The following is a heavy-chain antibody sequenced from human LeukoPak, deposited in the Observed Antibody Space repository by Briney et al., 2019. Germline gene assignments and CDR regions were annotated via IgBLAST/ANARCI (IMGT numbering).Heavy chain of an antibody. Sequence: GGSLRLSCAASEFTFSTYSMNWVRQAPGKGLEWVSAISGSGGSTYYADSVKGRFTISRDNSKSTLFLQMNSLRAEDTAVYYCAKDLDDSGKLHTDYWGQGTLVTVSS. CDR1: EFTFSTYS. CDR2: ISGSGGST. CDR3: AKDLDDSGKLHTDY. J-gene: IGHJ4*02. V-gene: IGHV3-23*01. D-gene: IGHD1-14*01.